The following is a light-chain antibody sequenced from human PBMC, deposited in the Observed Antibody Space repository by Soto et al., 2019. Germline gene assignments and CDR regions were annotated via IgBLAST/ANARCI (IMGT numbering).Light chain of an antibody. J-gene: IGKJ1*01. Sequence: EIVLTQSPGTLSLSPGERATLSCRASQSVSSSYLAWYQQKPGQAPRLLIYDTSSRATGIPDRFSGSGSGTDFTLTISRLEPEDFAVYYCQQYTSSPETFGQGTEVEIK. CDR3: QQYTSSPET. CDR2: DTS. CDR1: QSVSSSY. V-gene: IGKV3-20*01.